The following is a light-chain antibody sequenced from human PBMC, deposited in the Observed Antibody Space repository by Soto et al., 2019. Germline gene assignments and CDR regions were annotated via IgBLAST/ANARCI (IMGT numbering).Light chain of an antibody. CDR1: QSVSSS. CDR3: QQRSNWPLT. CDR2: DAS. J-gene: IGKJ4*01. Sequence: IVLTQSPATLSLSPGERATLFCRASQSVSSSLAWYQQKPGQTPRLLIYDASNRATGIPARFNGSGSGTDFTLTVSSLEPEDFAVYYCQQRSNWPLTFGGGTKVEIK. V-gene: IGKV3-11*01.